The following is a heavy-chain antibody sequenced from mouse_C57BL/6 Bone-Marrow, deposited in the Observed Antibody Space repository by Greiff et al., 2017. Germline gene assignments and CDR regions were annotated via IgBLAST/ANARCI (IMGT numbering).Heavy chain of an antibody. V-gene: IGHV1-26*01. J-gene: IGHJ3*01. D-gene: IGHD2-3*01. CDR2: INPNNGGT. CDR1: GYTFTDYY. CDR3: ARFGYDGYWFAY. Sequence: EVQLQQSGPELVKPGASVKISCKASGYTFTDYYMNWVKQSHGKSLEWIGDINPNNGGTSYNQKFKGKATLTVDKSSSTAYMELRSLTSEDSAVYYCARFGYDGYWFAYWGQGTLVTVSA.